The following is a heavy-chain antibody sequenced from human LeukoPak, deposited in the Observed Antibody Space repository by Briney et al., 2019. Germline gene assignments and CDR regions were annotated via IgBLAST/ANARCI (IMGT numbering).Heavy chain of an antibody. CDR1: RFTFSSYS. CDR3: AKGQVGATRKGWFDP. V-gene: IGHV3-48*01. Sequence: GESLRLSCAASRFTFSSYSLNWVRQAPGKGLEWVSYISSGGSTIYYADSVKGRFTISRDNSKNTLYLQMNSLRAEDTAVYYCAKGQVGATRKGWFDPWGQGTLVTVSS. D-gene: IGHD1-26*01. J-gene: IGHJ5*02. CDR2: ISSGGSTI.